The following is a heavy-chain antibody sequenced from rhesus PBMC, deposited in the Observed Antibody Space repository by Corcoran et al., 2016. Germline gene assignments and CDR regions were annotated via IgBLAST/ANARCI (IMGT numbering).Heavy chain of an antibody. CDR3: ARVASNYGYFDY. CDR2: ISLSGGST. CDR1: GFTFDDYA. Sequence: EVQLVESGGGVVQPGGSLRLSCAASGFTFDDYAMHWVRQAPGTGLECVSAISLSGGSTYYADSVKGQFTISRDNAKNALYLQMGSLRAEDTALYYCARVASNYGYFDYWGQGVLVTVSS. V-gene: IGHV3-201*01. J-gene: IGHJ4*01. D-gene: IGHD4-23*01.